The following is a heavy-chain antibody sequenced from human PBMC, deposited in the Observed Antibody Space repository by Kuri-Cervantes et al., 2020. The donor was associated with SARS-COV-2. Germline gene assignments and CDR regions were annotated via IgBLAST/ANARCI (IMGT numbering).Heavy chain of an antibody. V-gene: IGHV4-34*01. D-gene: IGHD7-27*01. J-gene: IGHJ5*02. CDR2: INHSGST. Sequence: GSLRLSCTVSGGSISRYYWSWIRQPPGKGLEWIGEINHSGSTNYNPSLKSRVTISVDTSKNRFSLKLSSVTAADTAVYYCARGLGPNTWRRTEDETNNWFDPWGQGTLVTVSS. CDR1: GGSISRYY. CDR3: ARGLGPNTWRRTEDETNNWFDP.